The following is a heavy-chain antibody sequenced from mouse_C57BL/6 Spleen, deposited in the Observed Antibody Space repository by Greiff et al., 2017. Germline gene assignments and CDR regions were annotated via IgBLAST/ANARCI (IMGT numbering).Heavy chain of an antibody. CDR3: ARSDYYGSSYVDYNWFAY. Sequence: QVQLQQSGPELVKPGASVKISCKASGYAFSSSWMNWVKQRPGKGLEWIGRIYPGDGDTNYNGKFKGKATLTADKSSSTAYMQLSSLTSEDSAVYFCARSDYYGSSYVDYNWFAYWGQGTLVTVSA. CDR2: IYPGDGDT. D-gene: IGHD1-1*01. J-gene: IGHJ3*01. V-gene: IGHV1-82*01. CDR1: GYAFSSSW.